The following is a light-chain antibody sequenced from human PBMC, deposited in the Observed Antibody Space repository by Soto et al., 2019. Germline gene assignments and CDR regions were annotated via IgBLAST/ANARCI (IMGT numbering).Light chain of an antibody. V-gene: IGLV2-8*01. J-gene: IGLJ1*01. CDR3: SSYAGSSNV. CDR1: SSDVGGYNY. Sequence: ALTQPPSASGSPGQSVAISCTGTSSDVGGYNYVSWYQQHPGKAPKLMIYEVNKRPSGVPDRFSGSKSGNTASLTVSGLQAEDEADYYCSSYAGSSNVFGTGTKSPS. CDR2: EVN.